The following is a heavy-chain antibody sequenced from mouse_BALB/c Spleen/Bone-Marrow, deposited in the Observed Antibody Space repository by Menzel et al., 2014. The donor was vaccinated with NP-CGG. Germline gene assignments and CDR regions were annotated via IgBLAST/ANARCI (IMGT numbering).Heavy chain of an antibody. CDR3: ATDISGYVRAMDY. Sequence: QVQLQQSGPELARPGVSVKISCKASGYTFTDYAIHWVKQSHSKRLEWIGIISTYSGNTNYNQKFKGKATMTVDKSSSASYMELARLTSEDSAIYYCATDISGYVRAMDYWGQGTSVTVSS. CDR1: GYTFTDYA. D-gene: IGHD3-2*01. CDR2: ISTYSGNT. J-gene: IGHJ4*01. V-gene: IGHV1-67*01.